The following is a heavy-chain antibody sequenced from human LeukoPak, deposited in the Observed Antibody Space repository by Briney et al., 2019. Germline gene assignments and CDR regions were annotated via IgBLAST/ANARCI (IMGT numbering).Heavy chain of an antibody. V-gene: IGHV4-61*02. CDR1: GGSISSGSYY. J-gene: IGHJ6*02. CDR2: IYTSGST. Sequence: SQTLSLTCTVSGGSISSGSYYWSSIRQPAGKGLEWIGRIYTSGSTNYNPSLKSRVTISVDTSKNQFSLKLSSVTAADTAVYYCASYGDYYYYGMDVWGQGTTVTVSS. CDR3: ASYGDYYYYGMDV. D-gene: IGHD4-17*01.